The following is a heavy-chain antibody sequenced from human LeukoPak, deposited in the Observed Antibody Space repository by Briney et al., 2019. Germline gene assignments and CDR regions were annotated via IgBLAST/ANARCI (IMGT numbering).Heavy chain of an antibody. CDR2: ISGSGTIT. V-gene: IGHV3-48*03. D-gene: IGHD1-26*01. CDR3: ARISGSYVFDY. CDR1: GFTFTSYE. J-gene: IGHJ4*02. Sequence: GGSLRLSCAASGFTFTSYEMNWVRQAPGKGLEWVSYISGSGTITYYADSVKGRFTISRDNAKNSLYLQMNSLRAEDTAVYYCARISGSYVFDYWGQGTLVTVSS.